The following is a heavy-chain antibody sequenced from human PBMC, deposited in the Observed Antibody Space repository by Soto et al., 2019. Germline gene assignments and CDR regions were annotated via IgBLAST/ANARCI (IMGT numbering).Heavy chain of an antibody. CDR3: AKGGAGAGTFDY. CDR1: GFTFSSYA. J-gene: IGHJ4*02. V-gene: IGHV3-23*01. CDR2: ISGSGGST. D-gene: IGHD6-19*01. Sequence: EVQLLESGGGLVQPGGSLRLSCAASGFTFSSYAMSWVRQAPGKGLEWVSAISGSGGSTYYADSVKGRFTISRDNSKNTLYLQMNSLRAEDKAGYYCAKGGAGAGTFDYWGQGTLVTVSS.